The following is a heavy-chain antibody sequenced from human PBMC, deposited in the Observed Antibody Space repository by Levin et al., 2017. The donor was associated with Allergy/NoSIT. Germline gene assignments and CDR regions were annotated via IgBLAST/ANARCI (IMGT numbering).Heavy chain of an antibody. D-gene: IGHD1-26*01. Sequence: SLKISCAASGFSFNHYAMHWVRQGPGKGLEWVSGISWNGGSIGYVDSVKGRFIISRDNAKNSLYLQMNSLRGEDTAFYYCAKAVLSHSPYDALDIWGKGTMVTVSS. CDR1: GFSFNHYA. CDR3: AKAVLSHSPYDALDI. V-gene: IGHV3-9*01. J-gene: IGHJ3*02. CDR2: ISWNGGSI.